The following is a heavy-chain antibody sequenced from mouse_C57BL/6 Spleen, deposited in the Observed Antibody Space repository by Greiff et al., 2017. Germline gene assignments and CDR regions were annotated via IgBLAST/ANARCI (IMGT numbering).Heavy chain of an antibody. CDR3: TSEYYGFAY. Sequence: VQLKESGAELVRPGASVTLSCKASGYTFTDYEMHWVKQTPVHGLEWIGAIDPETGGTAYNQKFKGKAILTADKSSSTAYMELRSLTSEDSAVXYCTSEYYGFAYWGQGTLVTVSA. CDR2: IDPETGGT. CDR1: GYTFTDYE. V-gene: IGHV1-15*01. D-gene: IGHD1-1*02. J-gene: IGHJ3*01.